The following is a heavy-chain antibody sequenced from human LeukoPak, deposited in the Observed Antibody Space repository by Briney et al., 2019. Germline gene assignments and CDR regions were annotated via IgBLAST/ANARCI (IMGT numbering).Heavy chain of an antibody. CDR2: ISSSSSYI. D-gene: IGHD1-26*01. J-gene: IGHJ4*02. Sequence: GGSLRLSCAASGFTFSSYSTNWVRQAPGKGLEWVSSISSSSSYIYYADSVKGRFTISRDNAKNSLYLQMNSLRVEDTAIYYCARDRAWDYLDSWDQGPLVTVSS. V-gene: IGHV3-21*01. CDR3: ARDRAWDYLDS. CDR1: GFTFSSYS.